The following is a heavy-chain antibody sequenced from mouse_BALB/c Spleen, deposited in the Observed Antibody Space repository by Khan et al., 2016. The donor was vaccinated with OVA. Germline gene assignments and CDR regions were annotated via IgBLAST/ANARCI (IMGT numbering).Heavy chain of an antibody. CDR2: INTETGEP. D-gene: IGHD2-1*01. CDR3: ARNYYGNHDAMDY. Sequence: QIQLVQSGPELKKPGETVKISCKASGYTFTDYSMHWVKQAPGKGLKWMGWINTETGEPTYADDFKGRFAFSLETSASTAYLQINNLKNEDTATYFCARNYYGNHDAMDYWGQGTSVTVSS. CDR1: GYTFTDYS. J-gene: IGHJ4*01. V-gene: IGHV9-2-1*01.